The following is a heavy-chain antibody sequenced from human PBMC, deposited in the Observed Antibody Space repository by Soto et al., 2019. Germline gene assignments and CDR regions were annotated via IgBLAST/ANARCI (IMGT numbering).Heavy chain of an antibody. CDR1: GGSISSYY. Sequence: PSETLSLTCTVSGGSISSYYWSWIRRPPGKGLEWIGYIYYSGSTNYNPSLKSRVTISVDTSKNQFSLKLSSVTAADTAVYYCARIRTLNYDFWSGYPYHYYGMDVWGQGTTVAVSS. CDR3: ARIRTLNYDFWSGYPYHYYGMDV. V-gene: IGHV4-59*01. CDR2: IYYSGST. J-gene: IGHJ6*02. D-gene: IGHD3-3*01.